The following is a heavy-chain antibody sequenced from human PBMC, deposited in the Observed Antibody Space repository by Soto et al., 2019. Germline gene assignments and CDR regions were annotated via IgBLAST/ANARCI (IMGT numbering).Heavy chain of an antibody. V-gene: IGHV3-48*02. Sequence: EVQLVESGGGLVQPGGSLRLSCAASGFTFSSYSMNWVRQAPGKGLEWVSYISSSSSTIDYADSVKGRFTISRDNAKNSLYLQINSLRDEDTAVYYCARVPQLLLRYFDWLFWPFDPWGQGTLVTVSS. CDR3: ARVPQLLLRYFDWLFWPFDP. CDR2: ISSSSSTI. D-gene: IGHD3-9*01. J-gene: IGHJ5*02. CDR1: GFTFSSYS.